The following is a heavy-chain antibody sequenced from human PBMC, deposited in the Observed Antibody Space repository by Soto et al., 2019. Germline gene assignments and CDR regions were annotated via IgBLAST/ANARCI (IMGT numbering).Heavy chain of an antibody. D-gene: IGHD2-2*02. CDR3: GRNAAIGDIGLVPAGINAMDV. V-gene: IGHV1-69*02. CDR2: IIPFCHIP. J-gene: IGHJ6*02. CDR1: RGTFSSYT. Sequence: QVQLVQSGAEVKKPGSSVKVSCKASRGTFSSYTFTWVRQAPGQRLEWMGRIIPFCHIPTYAQKFQGRVIITVAKSASTAYMERSSLRSEDTAVYYCGRNAAIGDIGLVPAGINAMDVWGRGTTVTVSS.